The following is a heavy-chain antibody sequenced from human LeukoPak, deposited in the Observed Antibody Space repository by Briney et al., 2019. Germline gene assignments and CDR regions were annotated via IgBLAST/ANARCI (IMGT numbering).Heavy chain of an antibody. Sequence: SQTLSLTCTVSGGSISSGSYYGSWIRRPAGKGLEWIGRIYTCGSTNYNPSRKSRVTISVDTSQNQFSLKLNSETAADTAVYYCARTAKGGTYYYDSSGYHNDAFDIWGQGTMVTVSS. CDR1: GGSISSGSYY. J-gene: IGHJ3*02. CDR2: IYTCGST. V-gene: IGHV4-61*02. CDR3: ARTAKGGTYYYDSSGYHNDAFDI. D-gene: IGHD3-22*01.